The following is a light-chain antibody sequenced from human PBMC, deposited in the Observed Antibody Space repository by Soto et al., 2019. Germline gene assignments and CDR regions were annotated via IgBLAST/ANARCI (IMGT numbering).Light chain of an antibody. V-gene: IGKV1-12*01. Sequence: DIQMTQSPSSVYASVGDRVTITCWASQGISSWLAWYQQKPGKAPKLLIYAASSLQSGVPSRFSGSGSGTEFPLSIRSLEPEDFATSYCQQANSFPLTCGGGTKVEIK. J-gene: IGKJ4*02. CDR3: QQANSFPLT. CDR2: AAS. CDR1: QGISSW.